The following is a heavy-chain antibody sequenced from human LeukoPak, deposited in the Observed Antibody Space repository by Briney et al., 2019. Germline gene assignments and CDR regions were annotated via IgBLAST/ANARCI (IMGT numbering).Heavy chain of an antibody. CDR3: GIHYYDSSGSRFDY. J-gene: IGHJ4*02. V-gene: IGHV5-51*01. D-gene: IGHD3-22*01. CDR1: GYTFASYW. CDR2: IYPGDSDT. Sequence: GESLKISCKGSGYTFASYWVDWVRQMPGKGLEYMGIIYPGDSDTRYSPSFQGQVTISADKSITTAYLQWSSLKASDTAVYYCGIHYYDSSGSRFDYWGQGTLVTVSS.